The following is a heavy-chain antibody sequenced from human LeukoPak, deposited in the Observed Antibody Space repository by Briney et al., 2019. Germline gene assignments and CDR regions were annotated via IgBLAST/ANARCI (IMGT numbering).Heavy chain of an antibody. D-gene: IGHD6-13*01. CDR1: GYIFSSYG. Sequence: ASVKVSCKTSGYIFSSYGINWVRQAPGQGLEWVGWITSYNGNTKYAQRFQDRVKMTTERSTSTVYMELKSLTSDDTAVYYCARGRSGSSSWYGEDAFDFWGQGTMVTVSS. V-gene: IGHV1-18*01. CDR3: ARGRSGSSSWYGEDAFDF. CDR2: ITSYNGNT. J-gene: IGHJ3*01.